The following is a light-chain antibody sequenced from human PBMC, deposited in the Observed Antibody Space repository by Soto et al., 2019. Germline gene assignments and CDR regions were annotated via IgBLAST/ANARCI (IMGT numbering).Light chain of an antibody. J-gene: IGKJ1*01. CDR3: QQSDSTPWT. V-gene: IGKV1-39*01. CDR1: QSISNF. CDR2: TAS. Sequence: DIQMTQSPSSLSASVGDRVTITCRASQSISNFLNWYQQKPGEAPKLLIYTASSLQSGVPSRFRGIGSGTDFTLTISSLQPEDVATYHCQQSDSTPWTFGQGTQVEIK.